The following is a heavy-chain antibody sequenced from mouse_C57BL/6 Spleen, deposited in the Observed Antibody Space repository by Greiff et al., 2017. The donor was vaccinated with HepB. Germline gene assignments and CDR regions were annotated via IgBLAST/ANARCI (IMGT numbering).Heavy chain of an antibody. D-gene: IGHD1-1*01. CDR3: ARRNYGSSWLDY. CDR1: GFTFSDYG. V-gene: IGHV5-17*01. CDR2: ISSDSSTI. J-gene: IGHJ2*01. Sequence: EVKLQESGGGLVKPGGSLKLSCAASGFTFSDYGMHWVRQAPEKGLEWVAYISSDSSTIYYADTVKGRFTISRDNAKNTLFLQMTSLRCEDTTMYYFARRNYGSSWLDYWGQGTTLTVSS.